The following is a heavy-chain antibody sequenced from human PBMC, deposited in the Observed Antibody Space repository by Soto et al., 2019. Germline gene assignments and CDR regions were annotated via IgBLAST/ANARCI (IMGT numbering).Heavy chain of an antibody. CDR2: MNPNSGNT. D-gene: IGHD5-18*01. V-gene: IGHV1-8*01. CDR1: GYTFTSYD. Sequence: ASVKVSCKASGYTFTSYDINWVRQATGQGLEWMGWMNPNSGNTGYAQKFQGRVTMTEDTSTDTAYMELSSLRSEDTAVYYCATWDTAMVTRAFDIWGQGTMVTVSS. J-gene: IGHJ3*02. CDR3: ATWDTAMVTRAFDI.